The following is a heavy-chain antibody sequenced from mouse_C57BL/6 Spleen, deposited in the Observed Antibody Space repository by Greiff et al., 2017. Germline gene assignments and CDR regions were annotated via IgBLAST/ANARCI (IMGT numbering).Heavy chain of an antibody. V-gene: IGHV1-69*01. CDR3: ARYYYGSSRWYFDV. Sequence: VQLQQPGAELVMPGASVKLSCKASGYTFTSYWMHWVKQRPGQGLEWIGEIDPSDSYTNYNKKFKGKSTLTVDKSSSTAYLQLSSLTSEDSAVYYCARYYYGSSRWYFDVWGKGTTVTVSS. CDR1: GYTFTSYW. CDR2: IDPSDSYT. J-gene: IGHJ1*03. D-gene: IGHD1-1*01.